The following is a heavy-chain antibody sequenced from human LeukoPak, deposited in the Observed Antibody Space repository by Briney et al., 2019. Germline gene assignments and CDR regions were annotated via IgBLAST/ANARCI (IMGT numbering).Heavy chain of an antibody. V-gene: IGHV3-53*01. CDR1: GFTVGSGR. CDR2: IYSDDAT. D-gene: IGHD4-23*01. J-gene: IGHJ4*02. Sequence: GGSLRLSCAASGFTVGSGRRMSWVRQAPGEGLEWISTIYSDDATNYANSVKGRFTISRDNSKNTLYLQMNNLRAEDTAVYYCAKDILRWSFDYWGQGSLVTVAS. CDR3: AKDILRWSFDY.